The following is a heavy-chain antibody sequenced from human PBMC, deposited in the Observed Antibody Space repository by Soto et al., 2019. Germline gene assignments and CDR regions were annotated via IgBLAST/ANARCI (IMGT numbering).Heavy chain of an antibody. CDR2: FDPEDGET. CDR3: ATEEGYGNWFDP. D-gene: IGHD5-18*01. Sequence: ASVKVSCKVSGYTLTELSMHWVRQAPGKGLEWMGGFDPEDGETIYAQKFQGRVTMTEDTSTDTAYMELSSLRSEDTAVYYCATEEGYGNWFDPWGQGTLVTVSS. V-gene: IGHV1-24*01. CDR1: GYTLTELS. J-gene: IGHJ5*02.